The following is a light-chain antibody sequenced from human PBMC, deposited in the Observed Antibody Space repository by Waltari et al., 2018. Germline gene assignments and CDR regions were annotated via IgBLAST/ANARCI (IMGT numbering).Light chain of an antibody. CDR3: QQYYRTPPET. CDR1: QDISNS. V-gene: IGKV1-NL1*01. Sequence: DIQMTQSPSSLSASVGDRVTLTCRASQDISNSLAWYQQKPGKAPKLLLYAASRLESGVPSRFSVTVSGTDYTLTISSLQPDDFATYYFQQYYRTPPETFGKGTKVEIK. J-gene: IGKJ1*01. CDR2: AAS.